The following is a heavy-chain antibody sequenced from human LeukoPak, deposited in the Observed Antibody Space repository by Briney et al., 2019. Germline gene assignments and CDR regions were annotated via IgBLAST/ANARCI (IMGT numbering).Heavy chain of an antibody. V-gene: IGHV4/OR15-8*01. CDR3: AKVLTAAGLDL. CDR1: GGSMSDSIT. D-gene: IGHD6-25*01. J-gene: IGHJ5*02. CDR2: IHDDGRT. Sequence: SETLSLTCSVSGGSMSDSITWGWVRQPPGKGLEWLANIHDDGRTAPNPSLRSRLTISQDRSKNQFTLKVSSVTAADTAFYYCAKVLTAAGLDLWGQGILVTVSS.